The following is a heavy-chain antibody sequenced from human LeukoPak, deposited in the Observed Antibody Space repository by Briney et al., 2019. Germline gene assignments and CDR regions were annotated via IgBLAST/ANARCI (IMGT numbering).Heavy chain of an antibody. CDR3: ARESRGSQGLPYGMDV. CDR1: RFTVSTNY. J-gene: IGHJ6*02. V-gene: IGHV3-53*04. CDR2: IYSDGSI. Sequence: GGSLRLSCVAPRFTVSTNYMGWVRQAPGTGLDWVSVIYSDGSIYYTDSVKGRFTISVYNSKNTVYLQMNSLRPEDTAMYYCARESRGSQGLPYGMDVWGQGTTVTVSS. D-gene: IGHD3-10*01.